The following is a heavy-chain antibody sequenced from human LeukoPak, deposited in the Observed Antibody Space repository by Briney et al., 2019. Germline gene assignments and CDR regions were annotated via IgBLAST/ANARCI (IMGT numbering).Heavy chain of an antibody. V-gene: IGHV3-7*01. D-gene: IGHD6-13*01. CDR2: IKHDGSEK. Sequence: PGGSLRLSCAASGFIFTNYFMSWVRQAPGKGLEWVASIKHDGSEKYYVDSVRGRFTISRDNTMNSPYLQMSSLRAEDTAVYYCAKDLGAAAGTEVWGQGTMVTVSS. CDR3: AKDLGAAAGTEV. CDR1: GFIFTNYF. J-gene: IGHJ3*01.